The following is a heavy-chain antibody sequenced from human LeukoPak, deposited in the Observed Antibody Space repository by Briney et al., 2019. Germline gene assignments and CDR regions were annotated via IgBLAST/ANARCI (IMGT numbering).Heavy chain of an antibody. CDR3: ARDQGTDPYYYYYYGMDV. Sequence: GGSLRLSCAASGFTFSSYGMHWVRQAPGKGLEWVAVIWYDGSNKYYADSVRGRFTISRDNSKNTLYLQMNSLRAEDTAVYYCARDQGTDPYYYYYYGMDVWGQGTTVTVSS. J-gene: IGHJ6*02. V-gene: IGHV3-33*01. CDR1: GFTFSSYG. D-gene: IGHD1/OR15-1a*01. CDR2: IWYDGSNK.